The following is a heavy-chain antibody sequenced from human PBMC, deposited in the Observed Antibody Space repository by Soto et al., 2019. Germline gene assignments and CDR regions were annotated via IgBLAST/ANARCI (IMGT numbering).Heavy chain of an antibody. J-gene: IGHJ6*03. CDR2: ISGSGGST. CDR1: GFTFRSYA. CDR3: AKFTRYCSSTSCKGYYYMDV. D-gene: IGHD2-2*01. Sequence: EVQLLESGGGLVQPGGSLRLSCAASGFTFRSYAMSWVRQAPGKGLEWVSAISGSGGSTYYADSVKGRFTISRDNSKNTLYLQMNSLRAEDTAVYYCAKFTRYCSSTSCKGYYYMDVWGKGTTVTVSS. V-gene: IGHV3-23*01.